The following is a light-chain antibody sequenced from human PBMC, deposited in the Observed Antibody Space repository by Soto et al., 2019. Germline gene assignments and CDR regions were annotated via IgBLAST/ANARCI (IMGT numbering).Light chain of an antibody. V-gene: IGKV3-20*01. CDR1: QSISSNY. J-gene: IGKJ5*01. Sequence: EIVLTQSPDTLSLSPGESATLSYRASQSISSNYLAWYQQKPGQAPRLLIYGASRRATGVPDRFSGSGSGTDFTLTISRLEPEDFAMFYCQQYDNSITFGQGTRLEIE. CDR2: GAS. CDR3: QQYDNSIT.